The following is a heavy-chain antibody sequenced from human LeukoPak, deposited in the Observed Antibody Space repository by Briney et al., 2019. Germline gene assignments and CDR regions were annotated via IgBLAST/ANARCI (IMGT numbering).Heavy chain of an antibody. Sequence: GGSLRLSCAASGYTFSSYTMNWVRQAPGQGLEWVSSISHSSNYIYYTDSVKGRFTISRDNAKNSLYLQMNSLRAEDTAVYYCTRSGTHLGVYFDYWGQGTLVTVSP. CDR2: ISHSSNYI. J-gene: IGHJ4*02. V-gene: IGHV3-21*01. D-gene: IGHD1-26*01. CDR1: GYTFSSYT. CDR3: TRSGTHLGVYFDY.